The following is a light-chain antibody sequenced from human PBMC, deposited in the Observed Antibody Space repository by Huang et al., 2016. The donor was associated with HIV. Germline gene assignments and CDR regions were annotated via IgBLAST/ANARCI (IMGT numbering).Light chain of an antibody. CDR3: QQRSNWPALT. J-gene: IGKJ4*01. V-gene: IGKV3-11*01. CDR2: DAS. Sequence: EVVLTQSPATLSLSPGERATLSCRASQSVGSSLAWYQQKPGQAPRLLIYDASNRAAGIPDRFSGSGSGADFTLTISSLEPEDFAVYFCQQRSNWPALTFGGGTKIEIK. CDR1: QSVGSS.